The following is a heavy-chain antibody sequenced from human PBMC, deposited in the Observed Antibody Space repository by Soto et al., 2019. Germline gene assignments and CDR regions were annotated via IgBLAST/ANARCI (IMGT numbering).Heavy chain of an antibody. Sequence: ETLSLTCTVSGGSISSYYWSWIRQPPGKGLEWIGYIYYSGSTNYNPSLKSRVTISVDTSKNQFSLSLSSMTAADKAVYYCARGGGYDSFDFWGQGIQVTVSS. J-gene: IGHJ4*02. CDR2: IYYSGST. D-gene: IGHD2-15*01. V-gene: IGHV4-59*12. CDR3: ARGGGYDSFDF. CDR1: GGSISSYY.